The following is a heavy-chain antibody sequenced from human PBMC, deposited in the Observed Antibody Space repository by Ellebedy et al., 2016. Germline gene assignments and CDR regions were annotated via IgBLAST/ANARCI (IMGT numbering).Heavy chain of an antibody. CDR1: GFSFSTYW. CDR2: ISPDGGSV. CDR3: ARDSGYLQN. Sequence: GESLKISCAASGFSFSTYWMHWVREAPGKGLMWISRISPDGGSVRYADSVKGRFTISRDNAENTLSLQMSSLRVEDTAVYYCARDSGYLQNWGQGTLVTVSS. V-gene: IGHV3-74*01. D-gene: IGHD6-25*01. J-gene: IGHJ1*01.